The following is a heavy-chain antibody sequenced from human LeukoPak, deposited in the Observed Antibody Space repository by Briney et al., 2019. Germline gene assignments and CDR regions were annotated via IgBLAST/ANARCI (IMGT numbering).Heavy chain of an antibody. CDR3: ARDSPYYGSGSYSGVERAGFDY. J-gene: IGHJ4*02. D-gene: IGHD3-10*01. Sequence: SVKVSCKASGGTFSSYAISWVRQAPGQGLEWMGGIIPIFGTANYAQKLQGRVTMTTDTSTSTAYMELRSLRSDDTAVYYCARDSPYYGSGSYSGVERAGFDYWGQGTLVTVSS. CDR1: GGTFSSYA. V-gene: IGHV1-69*05. CDR2: IIPIFGTA.